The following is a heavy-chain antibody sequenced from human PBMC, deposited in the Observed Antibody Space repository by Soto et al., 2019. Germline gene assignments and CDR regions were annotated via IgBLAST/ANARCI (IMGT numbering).Heavy chain of an antibody. J-gene: IGHJ6*02. CDR2: ISPYNDDT. CDR1: GYTFSSYG. Sequence: QAQLVQSGAEVKKPGASVKVSCKASGYTFSSYGISWVRQAPGQGLEWLGWISPYNDDTNYAQKLQGRVTMTTDTSTRPAYMDLRSLRSDDTAVYYCARGGYYDSSGSRNYPYYGMDVWCHGTRVTVSS. V-gene: IGHV1-18*01. D-gene: IGHD3-22*01. CDR3: ARGGYYDSSGSRNYPYYGMDV.